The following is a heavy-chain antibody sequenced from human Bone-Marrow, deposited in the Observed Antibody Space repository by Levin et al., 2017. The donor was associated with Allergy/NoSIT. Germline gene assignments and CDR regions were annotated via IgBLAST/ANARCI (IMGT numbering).Heavy chain of an antibody. CDR1: GASFGTYY. CDR3: ARSPRFCSGGACNLAQSYFYMDL. Sequence: SETLSLTCTLSGASFGTYYWSWIRHFPGKGLEWIGYISGSGNTNYNPSLKSRLSISVDASENQFSLRLTSVTAADTATYYCARSPRFCSGGACNLAQSYFYMDLWGQGTTVTVSS. J-gene: IGHJ6*03. V-gene: IGHV4-59*01. D-gene: IGHD2-15*01. CDR2: ISGSGNT.